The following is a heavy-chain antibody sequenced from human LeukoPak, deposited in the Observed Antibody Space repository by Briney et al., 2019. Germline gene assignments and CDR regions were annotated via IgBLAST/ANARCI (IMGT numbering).Heavy chain of an antibody. CDR3: VRGLYDSTTYRAFHI. V-gene: IGHV4-4*07. Sequence: PSETLSLTCTVSGGSISSHSWNWIRLPAGKGLEWIGRIYSSGSTNSNPSLKSRVTMSVDTSKNQFSLMLSSVTAADMAVYYCVRGLYDSTTYRAFHIWGQGTMVTVSS. CDR2: IYSSGST. CDR1: GGSISSHS. D-gene: IGHD2/OR15-2a*01. J-gene: IGHJ3*02.